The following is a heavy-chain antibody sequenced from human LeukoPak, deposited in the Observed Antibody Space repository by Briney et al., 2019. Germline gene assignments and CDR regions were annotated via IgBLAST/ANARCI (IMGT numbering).Heavy chain of an antibody. CDR2: IYYSGST. D-gene: IGHD5-18*01. CDR1: GGSISSSSYY. J-gene: IGHJ6*02. Sequence: SETLSLTCTVSGGSISSSSYYWGWIRQPPGKGLEWIGSIYYSGSTYYNPSLKSRVTISVDTSKNQFSLKLGSVTAADTAVYYCARDAIQLWNQPASNYYYGMDVWGQGTTVTVSS. V-gene: IGHV4-39*07. CDR3: ARDAIQLWNQPASNYYYGMDV.